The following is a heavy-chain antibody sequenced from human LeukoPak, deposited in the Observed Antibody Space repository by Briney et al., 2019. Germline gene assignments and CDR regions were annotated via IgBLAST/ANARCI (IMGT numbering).Heavy chain of an antibody. CDR2: SYPDAGTT. Sequence: ASVKASFKASGYIFTTYYIHWMRQTPAQGFEWMGVSYPDAGTTDHGPRFRDRFVMTADTATSTVYMELRSLTSKDTGVYYCVREFVGGTFDYWGQGALITVSA. V-gene: IGHV1-46*01. D-gene: IGHD3-3*01. CDR1: GYIFTTYY. J-gene: IGHJ4*02. CDR3: VREFVGGTFDY.